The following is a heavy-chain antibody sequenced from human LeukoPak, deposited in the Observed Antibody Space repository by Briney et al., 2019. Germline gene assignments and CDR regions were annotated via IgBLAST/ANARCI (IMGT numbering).Heavy chain of an antibody. CDR3: ARRHSSGWNFDI. D-gene: IGHD6-19*01. CDR1: GGSISSYY. V-gene: IGHV4-59*12. Sequence: SSETLSLTCTVSGGSISSYYWSWIRQPPGKGLEWIGYIYYSGSTNYNPSLKSRVTISVDTSKNQFSLKLSSVTAADTAVYYCARRHSSGWNFDIWGQGTMVTVSS. J-gene: IGHJ3*02. CDR2: IYYSGST.